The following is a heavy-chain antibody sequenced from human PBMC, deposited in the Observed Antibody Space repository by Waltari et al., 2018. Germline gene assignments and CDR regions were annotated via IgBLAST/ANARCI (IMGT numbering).Heavy chain of an antibody. J-gene: IGHJ3*02. D-gene: IGHD2-15*01. CDR3: ARASESSYCSGGSCYSVAFDI. CDR1: GGTFSSYA. Sequence: QVQLVQSGAEVKKPGSSVKVSCKASGGTFSSYAISWVRQAPGQGLEWMGGIIPIFGTANYAQKFQGRVTITTDESTSTAYMELSSLRSEDTAVYYCARASESSYCSGGSCYSVAFDIWGQGTMVTVSS. V-gene: IGHV1-69*05. CDR2: IIPIFGTA.